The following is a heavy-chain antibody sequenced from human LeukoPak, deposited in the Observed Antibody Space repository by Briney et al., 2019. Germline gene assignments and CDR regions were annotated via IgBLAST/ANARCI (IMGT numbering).Heavy chain of an antibody. Sequence: SETLSLTCTVSGGSISSGGYYWSWIRQPPGKGLEWIGYIYHSGSTYYNPSLKSRVTISVDRSKNQFSLKLSSVTAADTAVYYCARGGVLHPMYYFDYWGQGTLVTVSS. J-gene: IGHJ4*02. V-gene: IGHV4-30-2*01. CDR2: IYHSGST. CDR1: GGSISSGGYY. CDR3: ARGGVLHPMYYFDY. D-gene: IGHD2/OR15-2a*01.